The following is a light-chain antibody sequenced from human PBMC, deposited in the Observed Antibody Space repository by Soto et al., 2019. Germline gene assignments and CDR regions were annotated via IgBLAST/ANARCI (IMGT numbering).Light chain of an antibody. CDR2: DAS. J-gene: IGKJ3*01. Sequence: DIQMTQSPSSLSASVGDRVTITCQASQDSSNYLNWYQQKPGKAPKLLIYDASNLETGVPSRFSGSGSGTDFTFTISSLQPEDIATYYCQQYDTLPLTFGPGTKVDIK. CDR1: QDSSNY. V-gene: IGKV1-33*01. CDR3: QQYDTLPLT.